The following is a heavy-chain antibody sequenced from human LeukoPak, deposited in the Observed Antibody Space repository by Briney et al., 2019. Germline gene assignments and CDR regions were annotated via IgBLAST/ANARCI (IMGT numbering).Heavy chain of an antibody. CDR2: IYYIGST. V-gene: IGHV4-59*08. CDR1: VGSISSYY. CDR3: ARATYYNDSSGYVDFDY. J-gene: IGHJ4*02. D-gene: IGHD3-22*01. Sequence: SETLSLTCTVPVGSISSYYWSWIRQPPRKGLEWIGYIYYIGSTNYTPSLKSRVTTSLDTSKNQFSLNLSSVTAADTPVYYCARATYYNDSSGYVDFDYRGQGTLVTVSS.